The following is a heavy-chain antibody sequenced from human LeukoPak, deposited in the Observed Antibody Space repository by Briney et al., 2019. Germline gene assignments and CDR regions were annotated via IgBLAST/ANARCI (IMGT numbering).Heavy chain of an antibody. D-gene: IGHD4-11*01. CDR3: ARAVTGVGDAFDI. CDR1: GFTFSSYS. V-gene: IGHV3-48*01. Sequence: GGSLRLSCAASGFTFSSYSMNWVRQAPGKGLEWVSYISSSSSTIYYADSVKGRFTISRDNAKNSLYLQMNSLRAEDTAVYYCARAVTGVGDAFDIWGQGTMVTVSS. CDR2: ISSSSSTI. J-gene: IGHJ3*02.